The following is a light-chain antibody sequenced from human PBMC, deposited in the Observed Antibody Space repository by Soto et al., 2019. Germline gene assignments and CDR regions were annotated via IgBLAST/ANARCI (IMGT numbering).Light chain of an antibody. CDR3: QTWGTGIWV. J-gene: IGLJ3*02. V-gene: IGLV4-69*01. CDR2: LNSDGSH. Sequence: QPVLTQSPSASASLGASVKLTCTLSSGHSSYAIAWNQQQPEKGPRYLMKLNSDGSHSKGDGIPDRFSGSSSGAERYLTISSLQSEDEADYYCQTWGTGIWVFGGGTKLTV. CDR1: SGHSSYA.